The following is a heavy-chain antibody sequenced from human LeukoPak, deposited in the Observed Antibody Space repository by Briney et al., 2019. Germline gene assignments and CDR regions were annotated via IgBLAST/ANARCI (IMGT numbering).Heavy chain of an antibody. J-gene: IGHJ4*02. CDR2: IGTAGDT. CDR3: ARSHYGGYSVFDY. Sequence: GGSLRLSCAASGLTFNNYDMHWVRQATGKGLEWVSTIGTAGDTYYPGSVKGRFTISRENAKNSLYLQMNSLRAGDTAVYYCARSHYGGYSVFDYWGQGTLVTVSS. V-gene: IGHV3-13*04. D-gene: IGHD4-23*01. CDR1: GLTFNNYD.